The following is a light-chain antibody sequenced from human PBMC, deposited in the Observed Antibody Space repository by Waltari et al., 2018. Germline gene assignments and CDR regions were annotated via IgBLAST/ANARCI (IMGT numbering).Light chain of an antibody. CDR1: SSNTGSNS. J-gene: IGLJ2*01. V-gene: IGLV1-47*01. CDR3: ATWYDSLSGPV. CDR2: MNN. Sequence: QSVLTQPPSASGTPGQRGSSPCSASSSNTGSNSADWYQQVPGTAPQRPIYMNNQRPSGVPDRFSGSRSGTSASLAISGLRSEDEADYYCATWYDSLSGPVFGGGTKVTVL.